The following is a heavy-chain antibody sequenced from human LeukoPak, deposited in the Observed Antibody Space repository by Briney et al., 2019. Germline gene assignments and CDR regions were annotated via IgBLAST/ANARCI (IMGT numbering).Heavy chain of an antibody. D-gene: IGHD6-19*01. CDR1: GNYW. Sequence: GVSLRLSCAASGNYWMHWVRQAPGKGLVWVSHINSDGSWTSYADSVKGRFTISKDNAKNTVYLQMNSLKTEDTAVYYCTTLTAVAGELGDYWGQGTLVTVSS. CDR2: INSDGSWT. CDR3: TTLTAVAGELGDY. J-gene: IGHJ4*02. V-gene: IGHV3-74*01.